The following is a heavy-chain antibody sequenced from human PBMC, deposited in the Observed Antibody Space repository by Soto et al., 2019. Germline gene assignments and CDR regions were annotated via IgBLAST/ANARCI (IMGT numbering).Heavy chain of an antibody. CDR2: ISWNSGSI. CDR1: GFTFDDYA. D-gene: IGHD2-15*01. CDR3: AKDTYPGYCSGGSCYYY. J-gene: IGHJ4*02. Sequence: GGSLRLSCAASGFTFDDYALHWVRQAPGKGLEWVSGISWNSGSIGYADSVKGRFTISRDNAKNSLYLQMNSLRAEDTALYYCAKDTYPGYCSGGSCYYYWGQGTLVTVSS. V-gene: IGHV3-9*01.